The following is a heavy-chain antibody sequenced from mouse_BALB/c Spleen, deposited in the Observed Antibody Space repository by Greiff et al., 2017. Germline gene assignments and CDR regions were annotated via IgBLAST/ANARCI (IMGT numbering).Heavy chain of an antibody. Sequence: QVQLQQPGAELVKPGASVKLSCKASGYTFTSYWMHWVKQRPGQGLEWIGEINPSNGRTNYNEKFKSKATLTVDKSSSTAYMQLSSLTSEDSAVYYCAREENSWGFADWGQGALVTVSA. CDR1: GYTFTSYW. V-gene: IGHV1S81*02. J-gene: IGHJ3*01. CDR2: INPSNGRT. CDR3: AREENSWGFAD.